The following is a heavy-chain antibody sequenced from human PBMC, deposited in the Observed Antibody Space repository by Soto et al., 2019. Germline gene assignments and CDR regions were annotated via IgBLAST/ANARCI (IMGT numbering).Heavy chain of an antibody. CDR1: GYSISSADY. D-gene: IGHD1-1*01. CDR2: VYHSGST. V-gene: IGHV4-38-2*01. CDR3: ASSGTTSPPLTKQ. Sequence: ASETLSLPCVVSGYSISSADYWGWIRQPPGKGLEWIGSVYHSGSTYYNPSLKSRVTLSVDTSKNLFSLTLRSVTAADSAVYYCASSGTTSPPLTKQWGQGTVITVSS. J-gene: IGHJ4*02.